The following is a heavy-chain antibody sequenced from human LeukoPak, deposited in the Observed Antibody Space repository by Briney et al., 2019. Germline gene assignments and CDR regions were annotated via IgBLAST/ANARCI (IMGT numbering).Heavy chain of an antibody. V-gene: IGHV3-30-3*01. CDR3: AKGLPRGYYFDY. Sequence: PGGSLRLSCAASGFTFSSYAMHWVRQAPGKGLEWVAVISYDGSNKYYADSVKGRFTISRDNSKNTLYLQMNSLRAEDTAVYYCAKGLPRGYYFDYWGQGTLVTVSS. J-gene: IGHJ4*02. CDR1: GFTFSSYA. CDR2: ISYDGSNK. D-gene: IGHD1-1*01.